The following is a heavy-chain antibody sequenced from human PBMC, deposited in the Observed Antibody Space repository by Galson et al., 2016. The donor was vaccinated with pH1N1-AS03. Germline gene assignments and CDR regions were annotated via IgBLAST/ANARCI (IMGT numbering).Heavy chain of an antibody. Sequence: LRLSCAASGFTFSGYEMDWVRQAPGKGLEWVSYISSSGKNIHYADSVKGRVTISRDNTKNSLYLQMNSLRVEDTAVYYCAREVGGFSLAAGDPFFDYWGQGTLVTVSS. D-gene: IGHD6-13*01. J-gene: IGHJ4*02. CDR1: GFTFSGYE. CDR3: AREVGGFSLAAGDPFFDY. CDR2: ISSSGKNI. V-gene: IGHV3-48*03.